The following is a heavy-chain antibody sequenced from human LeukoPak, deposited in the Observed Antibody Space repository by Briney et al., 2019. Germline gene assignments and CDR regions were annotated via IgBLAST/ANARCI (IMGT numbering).Heavy chain of an antibody. Sequence: ASVKVSCKASGYTFTSYYMHWVRQAPGQGLEWMGIINPSGGSTSYAQKFQGRVTMTRDMSTSTVYMELSSLRSDDTAVYYCARGLQENLAWLQAFSAFDIWGQGTMVTVSS. CDR1: GYTFTSYY. D-gene: IGHD6-19*01. CDR2: INPSGGST. CDR3: ARGLQENLAWLQAFSAFDI. J-gene: IGHJ3*02. V-gene: IGHV1-46*01.